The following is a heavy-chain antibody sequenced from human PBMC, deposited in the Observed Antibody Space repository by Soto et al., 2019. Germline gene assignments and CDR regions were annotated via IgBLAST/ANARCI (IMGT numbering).Heavy chain of an antibody. CDR2: MNPNSGNT. Sequence: QVQLVQSGAEVKKPGASVKVSCKASGYTFTSYDINWVRQATGQGLEWMGWMNPNSGNTGYAQKFQGRVTMTRNTSISTDYMELSSLRSEDTAVYYCARLPVKRPAISAAGRVYWGQGTLVTVSS. CDR3: ARLPVKRPAISAAGRVY. V-gene: IGHV1-8*01. J-gene: IGHJ4*02. D-gene: IGHD6-13*01. CDR1: GYTFTSYD.